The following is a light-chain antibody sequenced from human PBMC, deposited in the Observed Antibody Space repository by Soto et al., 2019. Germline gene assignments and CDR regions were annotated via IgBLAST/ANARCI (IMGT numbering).Light chain of an antibody. Sequence: QSALTQPPSASGSPGQSVTISCTGTSSDIGGYNYVSWYQQHPGKAPKLIIYEVIKRPSGVPDRFSGSKSGNTASLTVSGLQAEDEADYYCTSYAGSNNLVFAGGTQLTVL. J-gene: IGLJ7*01. V-gene: IGLV2-8*01. CDR3: TSYAGSNNLV. CDR2: EVI. CDR1: SSDIGGYNY.